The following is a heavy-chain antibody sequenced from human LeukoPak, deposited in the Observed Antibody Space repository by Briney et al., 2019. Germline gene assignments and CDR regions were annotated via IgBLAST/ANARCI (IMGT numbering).Heavy chain of an antibody. V-gene: IGHV3-23*01. CDR3: LKDFGRNIGGPGY. Sequence: PGGSLRLSCAASGFPFTTYTMAWVRKAPGGGQERVSCISGDCGGTYYADSVKGRFAISRDNSKSTLYLQMNSLRAEDTAVYYCLKDFGRNIGGPGYWGRGTLVTVSS. CDR1: GFPFTTYT. J-gene: IGHJ4*02. D-gene: IGHD2/OR15-2a*01. CDR2: ISGDCGGT.